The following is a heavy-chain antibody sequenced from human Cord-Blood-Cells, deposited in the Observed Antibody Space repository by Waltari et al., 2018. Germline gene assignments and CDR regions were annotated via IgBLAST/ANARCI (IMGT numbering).Heavy chain of an antibody. CDR3: ATCRFSGSYYGMDV. V-gene: IGHV1-24*01. CDR1: GYTLTELS. Sequence: QVQLVQSGAEVKKPGASVKVSCKVSGYTLTELSMHWVRQAPGTGHEWMGGFDPENVEKIYDQKFQGRVTMTEETSTDTAYMELSSLRSEDTAVYYCATCRFSGSYYGMDVWGQGTTVTVSS. D-gene: IGHD1-26*01. CDR2: FDPENVEK. J-gene: IGHJ6*02.